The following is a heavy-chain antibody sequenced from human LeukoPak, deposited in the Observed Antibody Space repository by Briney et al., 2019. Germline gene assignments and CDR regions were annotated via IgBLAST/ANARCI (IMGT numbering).Heavy chain of an antibody. CDR2: ISSSGSTI. CDR3: ARDCKLWFGELLSLYYYYGMDV. Sequence: GGSLRLSCAASGFTFSSYEMNWVRQAPGKGLEWVSYISSSGSTIYYADSVKGRFTISRDNAENSLYLQMNSLGAEDTAVYYCARDCKLWFGELLSLYYYYGMDVWGKGTTVTVSS. J-gene: IGHJ6*04. D-gene: IGHD3-10*01. V-gene: IGHV3-48*03. CDR1: GFTFSSYE.